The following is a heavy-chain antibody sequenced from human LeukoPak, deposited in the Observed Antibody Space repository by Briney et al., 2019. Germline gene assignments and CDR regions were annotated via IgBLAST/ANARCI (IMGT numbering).Heavy chain of an antibody. Sequence: GGSLRLSCAASGITFSSYAMSWVRQAPGKGLEWVSAISGGGVGTYYADSVKGRFTFSRDNYKNTLYLQMNSLRAEDTAVYYCAKDRRATLYGEFDYWGQGTLVTVSS. V-gene: IGHV3-23*01. CDR2: ISGGGVGT. D-gene: IGHD3-3*01. J-gene: IGHJ4*02. CDR3: AKDRRATLYGEFDY. CDR1: GITFSSYA.